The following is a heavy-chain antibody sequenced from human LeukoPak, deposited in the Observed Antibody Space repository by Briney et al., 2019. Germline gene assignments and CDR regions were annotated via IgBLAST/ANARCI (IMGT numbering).Heavy chain of an antibody. CDR2: INSDGSST. D-gene: IGHD2-15*01. J-gene: IGHJ4*02. CDR3: ARGPAVAVYLYYFDY. CDR1: GFTFSSYW. V-gene: IGHV3-74*01. Sequence: GGSLRLSCAASGFTFSSYWKHWVRQAPGKGLVWVSRINSDGSSTSYADSVKGRFTISRDNAKNTLYLQMNSLRAEDTAVYYCARGPAVAVYLYYFDYWGQGTLVTVSS.